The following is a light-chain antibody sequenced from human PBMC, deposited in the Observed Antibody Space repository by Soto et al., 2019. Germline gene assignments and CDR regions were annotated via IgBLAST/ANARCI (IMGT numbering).Light chain of an antibody. CDR2: GAS. Sequence: EIVLTQSPATLSVPPGXRVTLSCRASQSVDISLAWYQQKPGQAPRLLIYGASTRATDMPGTFSSRGSGTEFTLTISSLRPEDFAVYYCQQYRSWPRTFGQGTKVDIK. CDR3: QQYRSWPRT. CDR1: QSVDIS. J-gene: IGKJ1*01. V-gene: IGKV3-15*01.